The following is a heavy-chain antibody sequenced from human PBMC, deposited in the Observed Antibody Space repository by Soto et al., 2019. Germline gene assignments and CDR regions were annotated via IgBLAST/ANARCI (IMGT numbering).Heavy chain of an antibody. Sequence: PVGSLRLSCEASGFTFTEYHMSWIRQAPGKGLEWVALISETGSHTAYAESVKGRFTISRDNARPSVFLQMNSLRSDDTAVYFCARSLRATSPLTFWGQGTPVTVSS. CDR1: GFTFTEYH. D-gene: IGHD7-27*01. CDR3: ARSLRATSPLTF. CDR2: ISETGSHT. V-gene: IGHV3-11*06. J-gene: IGHJ4*02.